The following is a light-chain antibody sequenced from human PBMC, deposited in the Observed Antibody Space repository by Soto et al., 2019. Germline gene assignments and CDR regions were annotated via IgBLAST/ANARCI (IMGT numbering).Light chain of an antibody. J-gene: IGLJ1*01. CDR3: SSYTSRSTLDYV. V-gene: IGLV2-14*01. CDR2: ASS. CDR1: SSDVGGYNY. Sequence: QSALTQPASVSGSPGQSITISCTGTSSDVGGYNYVSWYQHHPGKAPRLMIYASSNRPSGVSHRFSGSRSGNTASLTISGLQAEDEADYYCSSYTSRSTLDYVFGSGTKLTVL.